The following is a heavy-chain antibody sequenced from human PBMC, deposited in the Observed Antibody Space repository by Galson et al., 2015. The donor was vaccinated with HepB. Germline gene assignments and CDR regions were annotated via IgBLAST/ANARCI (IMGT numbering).Heavy chain of an antibody. CDR1: GYTFTNFP. CDR3: AREGADCSCGSCYSDFFDY. V-gene: IGHV1-3*01. D-gene: IGHD2-15*01. CDR2: VNAGNGNT. Sequence: SVKVSCKASGYTFTNFPLHWVRQAPGQRLEWMGRVNAGNGNTRYSQKFQARVTFTRDTFASTAYMELSSLRSEDTAVYYCAREGADCSCGSCYSDFFDYRGQGTLVTVSS. J-gene: IGHJ4*02.